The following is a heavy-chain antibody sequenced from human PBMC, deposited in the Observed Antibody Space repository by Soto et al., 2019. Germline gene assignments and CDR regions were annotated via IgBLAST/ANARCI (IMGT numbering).Heavy chain of an antibody. Sequence: PSETLSLTCTVSGGSISSYYWSWIRQPPGKGLEWIGYIYYSGSTNYNPSLKSRVTISVDTSKNQFSLKLSSVTAADTAVYYCARGDSDYHSYYYMDVWGKGTTVTVSS. CDR1: GGSISSYY. V-gene: IGHV4-59*01. CDR3: ARGDSDYHSYYYMDV. CDR2: IYYSGST. D-gene: IGHD5-12*01. J-gene: IGHJ6*03.